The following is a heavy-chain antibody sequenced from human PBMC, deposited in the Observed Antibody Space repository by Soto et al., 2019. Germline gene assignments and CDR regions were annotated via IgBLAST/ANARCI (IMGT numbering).Heavy chain of an antibody. CDR2: ISSSGTYI. J-gene: IGHJ3*01. Sequence: EEQLVESGGGLVKPGGSLRLSCAASGFIFRTYSMGWVRQAPGKGLEWVSSISSSGTYIFYTDSVKGRFTISRDNAKNSLYLQMNSLRAEDTAVYYCARDRARTTNAFDFWGQGTLVTVSS. CDR1: GFIFRTYS. D-gene: IGHD3-10*01. V-gene: IGHV3-21*01. CDR3: ARDRARTTNAFDF.